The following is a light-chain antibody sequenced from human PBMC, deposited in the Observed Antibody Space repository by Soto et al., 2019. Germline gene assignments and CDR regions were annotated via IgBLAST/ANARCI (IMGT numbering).Light chain of an antibody. CDR2: DTT. Sequence: QAVVTQEPSVTVSPGATVALTCGSTTGPVTSGHYPYWLQQKPGQAPRTLISDTTIRYSWTPARFSGSLLGDKAALTLSGAQPEDEADYYCFLSYSGAWVFGGGTKLTVL. CDR1: TGPVTSGHY. CDR3: FLSYSGAWV. V-gene: IGLV7-46*01. J-gene: IGLJ3*02.